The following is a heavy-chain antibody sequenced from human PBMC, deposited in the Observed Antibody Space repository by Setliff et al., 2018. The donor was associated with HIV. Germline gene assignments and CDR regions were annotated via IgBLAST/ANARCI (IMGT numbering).Heavy chain of an antibody. CDR2: IRNKKNGGTT. Sequence: LRLSCAAAGFTFSNAWMTWVRQAPGKGLEWVARIRNKKNGGTTYYAAPVEGRFTISRDDSKNTLSLQMNSLKTEDTAIYYCTTDLGSGRFSWNNNWGQGTLVTV. J-gene: IGHJ4*02. V-gene: IGHV3-15*01. D-gene: IGHD1-26*01. CDR1: GFTFSNAW. CDR3: TTDLGSGRFSWNNN.